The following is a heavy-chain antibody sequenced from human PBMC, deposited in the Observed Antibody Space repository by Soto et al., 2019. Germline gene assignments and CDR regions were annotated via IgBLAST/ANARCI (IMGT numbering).Heavy chain of an antibody. Sequence: QVQLQQWGAGLLKPSETLSLTCAVYGGSFSGYYWSWIRQPPGKGLEWIGESNHVGSTNYNPSLKRRVPMSVDPSKTQFSLRLTSVTAAATAVYYCARVLIAGVTTDWGQGTLVIVSS. D-gene: IGHD5-18*01. V-gene: IGHV4-34*01. CDR1: GGSFSGYY. CDR3: ARVLIAGVTTD. J-gene: IGHJ4*02. CDR2: SNHVGST.